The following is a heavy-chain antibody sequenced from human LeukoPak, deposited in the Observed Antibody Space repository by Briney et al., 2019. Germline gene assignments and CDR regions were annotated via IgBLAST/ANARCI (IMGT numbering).Heavy chain of an antibody. CDR2: INHSGST. Sequence: SETLSLTCAVYGGSFSGYYWSWTRQPPGKGLEWIGEINHSGSTNYNPSLKSRVTISVDTSKNQFSLKLSSVTAADTAVYYCARGLTCGWVRGGVCQGPNYYMDVWGKGTTVTVSS. CDR3: ARGLTCGWVRGGVCQGPNYYMDV. CDR1: GGSFSGYY. J-gene: IGHJ6*03. D-gene: IGHD2-8*02. V-gene: IGHV4-34*01.